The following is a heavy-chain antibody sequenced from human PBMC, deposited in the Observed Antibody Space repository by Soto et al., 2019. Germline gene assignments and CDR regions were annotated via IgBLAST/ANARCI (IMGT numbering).Heavy chain of an antibody. CDR3: AKEATEGYGDFDY. J-gene: IGHJ4*02. D-gene: IGHD4-17*01. V-gene: IGHV3-23*01. CDR1: GFTFSSYA. CDR2: ISGSGGST. Sequence: EVQLLESGGGLVQPGGSLRLSCAASGFTFSSYAMRWVRQDPGKGLEWVSAISGSGGSTYYADSVKGRFTISRDTSKNTLYLQMNSLSAEDTAVYYCAKEATEGYGDFDYWGQGTLVTVSS.